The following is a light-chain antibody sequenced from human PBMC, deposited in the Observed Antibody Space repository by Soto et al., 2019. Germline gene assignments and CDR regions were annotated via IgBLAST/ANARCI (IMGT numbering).Light chain of an antibody. J-gene: IGLJ2*01. V-gene: IGLV2-8*01. CDR2: EVN. CDR3: SSYAGNDRLGV. Sequence: QSALTQPPSASGSPGQSVAISCTGTSSDVGGYNYVSWYQQHPGKAPKLMIYEVNKRPSGVPDRFSGSKSGNTASLTVSGLQSEDEANYYCSSYAGNDRLGVFGGGTQLTVL. CDR1: SSDVGGYNY.